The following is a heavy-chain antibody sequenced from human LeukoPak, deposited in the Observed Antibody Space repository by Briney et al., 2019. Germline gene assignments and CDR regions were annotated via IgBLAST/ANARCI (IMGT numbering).Heavy chain of an antibody. CDR2: IDPSGGST. J-gene: IGHJ3*02. CDR3: ARDRGIVVVIDAFDI. CDR1: GYIFTSYY. V-gene: IGHV1-46*01. Sequence: ASVKVSCKASGYIFTSYYIHWVRQAPGQGLEWMGIIDPSGGSTSYAQKFQGRVTMTRDTSTSTVYMELSSLRSEDSAVYYCARDRGIVVVIDAFDIWGQGTMVTVSS. D-gene: IGHD3-22*01.